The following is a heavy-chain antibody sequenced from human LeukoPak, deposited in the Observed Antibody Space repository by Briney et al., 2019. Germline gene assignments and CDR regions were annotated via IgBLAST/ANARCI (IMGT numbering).Heavy chain of an antibody. CDR2: IDPSDSET. D-gene: IGHD5-18*01. CDR3: ARQTAMGRSGDY. J-gene: IGHJ4*02. Sequence: GESLKISCKASGYSFTSYWIGWVRQMPGKGLEWMGIIDPSDSETRYTPSFQGQVTISVDKSLTTADLQWNSLKASDTAMYYCARQTAMGRSGDYWGQGTLITVSS. CDR1: GYSFTSYW. V-gene: IGHV5-51*01.